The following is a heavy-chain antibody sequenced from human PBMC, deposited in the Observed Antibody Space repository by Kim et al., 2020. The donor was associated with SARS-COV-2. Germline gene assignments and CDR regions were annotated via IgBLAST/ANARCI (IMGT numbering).Heavy chain of an antibody. Sequence: YAQKFQGRVTMTEDTSTDTAYMELSSLRSEDTAVYYCATPPEGYSYGYGYWGQGTLVTVSS. J-gene: IGHJ4*02. V-gene: IGHV1-24*01. CDR3: ATPPEGYSYGYGY. D-gene: IGHD5-18*01.